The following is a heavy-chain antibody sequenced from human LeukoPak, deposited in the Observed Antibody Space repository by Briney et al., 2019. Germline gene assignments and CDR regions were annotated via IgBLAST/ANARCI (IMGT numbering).Heavy chain of an antibody. V-gene: IGHV3-23*01. CDR1: GFTFSSYA. CDR3: AKGDSSGWYRGGYFGY. CDR2: ISGSGGST. J-gene: IGHJ4*02. Sequence: GGSLRLSCAASGFTFSSYAMSWVRQAPGKGLEWVSAISGSGGSTYYADSVKGRFTISRDNSKNTLYLQMNSLRAEDTAVYYCAKGDSSGWYRGGYFGYWGQGTLVTVSS. D-gene: IGHD6-19*01.